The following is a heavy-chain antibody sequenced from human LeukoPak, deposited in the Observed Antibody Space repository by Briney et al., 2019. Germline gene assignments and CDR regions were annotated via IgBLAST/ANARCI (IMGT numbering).Heavy chain of an antibody. CDR1: GGSISSYY. J-gene: IGHJ3*02. D-gene: IGHD2-2*01. CDR2: IYYSGST. Sequence: PSETLSLTCTVSGGSISSYYWSWIRQPPGKGREGIGYIYYSGSTNYNPSLKSRVTISVDTSKNQFSLKLSSVTAADTAVYYCAREGCSSTSCYDAFDIWGQGTMVTVSS. V-gene: IGHV4-59*01. CDR3: AREGCSSTSCYDAFDI.